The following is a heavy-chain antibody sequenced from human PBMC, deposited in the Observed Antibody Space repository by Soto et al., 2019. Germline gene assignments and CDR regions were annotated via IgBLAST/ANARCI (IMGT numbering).Heavy chain of an antibody. D-gene: IGHD2-2*02. CDR2: INHSGST. Sequence: PETLSLTCAVYGGSFSGYYWRWTRPPPEKGMEWIGEINHSGSTNYNPSLKSRVTISVDTSKNQFSLKLSSVTAADTAVYYCARRGLGYCSSTSCYKSDNWSAPWGQGTLVTVSS. CDR3: ARRGLGYCSSTSCYKSDNWSAP. V-gene: IGHV4-34*01. CDR1: GGSFSGYY. J-gene: IGHJ5*02.